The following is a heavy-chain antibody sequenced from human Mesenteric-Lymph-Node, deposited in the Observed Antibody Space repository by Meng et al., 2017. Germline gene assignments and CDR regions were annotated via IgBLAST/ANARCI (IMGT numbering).Heavy chain of an antibody. CDR3: AKSKGGILSDYLDS. CDR1: GGSISSGGHS. D-gene: IGHD2-21*01. Sequence: QVQLQESGPGLVKPSQTLSLTCTVSGGSISSGGHSWSWIRQHPGKGLEWIAYIYYSGSSYYNPSLKSRVILSVDTSKNQFSLKLSSVTAADTAVYYCAKSKGGILSDYLDSWGQGTLVTVSS. V-gene: IGHV4-31*03. CDR2: IYYSGSS. J-gene: IGHJ4*02.